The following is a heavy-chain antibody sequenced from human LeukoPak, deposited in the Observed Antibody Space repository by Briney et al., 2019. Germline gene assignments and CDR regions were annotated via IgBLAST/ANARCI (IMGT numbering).Heavy chain of an antibody. CDR1: GFTFSNAW. J-gene: IGHJ6*03. Sequence: PGGSLRLSCAASGFTFSNAWMSWVRQAPGKGLEWVGRIKSKTDGGTTDYAAPVKGRFTISRDDSKNTLYLQMNSLKTEDTAVYYCTTDADTIFGVVIIGHYYYMDVWGKGTTVTVSS. CDR3: TTDADTIFGVVIIGHYYYMDV. D-gene: IGHD3-3*01. V-gene: IGHV3-15*01. CDR2: IKSKTDGGTT.